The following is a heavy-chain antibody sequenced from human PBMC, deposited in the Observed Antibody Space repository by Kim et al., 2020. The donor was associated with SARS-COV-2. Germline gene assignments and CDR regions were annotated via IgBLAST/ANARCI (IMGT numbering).Heavy chain of an antibody. CDR3: ARRAVGAIDP. V-gene: IGHV4-39*01. J-gene: IGHJ5*02. CDR1: GGSISSSSYY. D-gene: IGHD1-26*01. CDR2: IYYSGST. Sequence: SETLSLTCTVSGGSISSSSYYWGWIRQPPGKGLEWIGSIYYSGSTYYNPSLKSRVTISVDTSKNQFSLKLSSVTAADTAVYYCARRAVGAIDPWGQGTLVTVSS.